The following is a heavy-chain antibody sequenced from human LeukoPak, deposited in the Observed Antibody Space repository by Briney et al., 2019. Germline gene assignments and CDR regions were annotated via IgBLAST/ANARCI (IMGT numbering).Heavy chain of an antibody. Sequence: GGSLRLSCAASGFTFSSYGMHWVRQAPGKGLEWVAVIWYDGSNKYYADSVKGRFTISRDNSKNTLYLQMNSLRAEDTAVYYCAKDKVPAAYYYGMDVWGKGTTVTVSS. V-gene: IGHV3-30*02. J-gene: IGHJ6*04. CDR1: GFTFSSYG. D-gene: IGHD2-2*01. CDR2: IWYDGSNK. CDR3: AKDKVPAAYYYGMDV.